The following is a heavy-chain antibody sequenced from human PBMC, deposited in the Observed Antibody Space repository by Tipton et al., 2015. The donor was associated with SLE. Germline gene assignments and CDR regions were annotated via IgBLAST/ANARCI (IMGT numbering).Heavy chain of an antibody. Sequence: TLSLTCSVSGGSISRNYWIWIRQPAGKGLEWIGRIYTSGSTNYNPSLKSRVTISVDMAKNQFSLKLTSVTAADTAVYYCARGMVTWRGAIVGVDVWGQGTTVNVSS. D-gene: IGHD2-21*02. V-gene: IGHV4-4*07. CDR3: ARGMVTWRGAIVGVDV. CDR1: GGSISRNY. J-gene: IGHJ6*02. CDR2: IYTSGST.